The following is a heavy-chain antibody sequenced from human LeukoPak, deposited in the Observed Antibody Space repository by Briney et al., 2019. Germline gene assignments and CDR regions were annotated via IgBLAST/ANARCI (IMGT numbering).Heavy chain of an antibody. V-gene: IGHV3-30*02. D-gene: IGHD2-2*01. Sequence: GGSLRLSCAASGFTFSIYGMHWVRQAPGKGLEWVAFIRYDGSNKFYADSVKGRFTISRDNSKNTLYLQINSLRPEDTAVYYCAKDSSRGLPPDYWGQGTLVTVSS. CDR1: GFTFSIYG. CDR2: IRYDGSNK. CDR3: AKDSSRGLPPDY. J-gene: IGHJ4*02.